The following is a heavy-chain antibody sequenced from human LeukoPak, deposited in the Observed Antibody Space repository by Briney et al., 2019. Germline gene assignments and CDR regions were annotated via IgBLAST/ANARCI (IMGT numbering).Heavy chain of an antibody. D-gene: IGHD2-2*01. V-gene: IGHV3-72*01. CDR1: GFTFSDYY. Sequence: AGGSLRLSCAASGFTFSDYYMSWIRQAPGKGLEWVGRSRNKANSYATEYAASVKGRFTISRDDSKNSLYLQMNSLKTEDTAVYYCARDGCSSTMCEYYFDYWGQGTLVTVSS. CDR2: SRNKANSYAT. J-gene: IGHJ4*02. CDR3: ARDGCSSTMCEYYFDY.